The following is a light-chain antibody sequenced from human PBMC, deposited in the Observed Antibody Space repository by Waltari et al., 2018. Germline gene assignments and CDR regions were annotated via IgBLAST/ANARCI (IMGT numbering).Light chain of an antibody. CDR2: DTS. CDR1: QNVNNF. V-gene: IGKV3-11*01. Sequence: ETVLTQSPVTLSLSPGERATLSCRASQNVNNFLAWYQQKPGQAPRLLIYDTSNRATGIPARFRGSGAGTDFTLTISSLEPEDFAVYYCQQRHSWPLTFGGGTKVEIK. J-gene: IGKJ4*01. CDR3: QQRHSWPLT.